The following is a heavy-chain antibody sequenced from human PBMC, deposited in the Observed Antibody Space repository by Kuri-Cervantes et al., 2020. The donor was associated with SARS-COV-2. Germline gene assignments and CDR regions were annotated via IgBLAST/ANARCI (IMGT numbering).Heavy chain of an antibody. CDR2: VNHSGST. V-gene: IGHV4-61*01. D-gene: IGHD3-3*01. CDR3: ARGDYDFWGPYYYYGMDV. Sequence: SETLSLTCTVSGGSVSSGSYYWSWIRQPPGKGLEWIGEVNHSGSTNYNPSLKSRVTISVDTSKNQFSLKLSSVTAADTAVYYCARGDYDFWGPYYYYGMDVWGQGTTVTVSS. CDR1: GGSVSSGSYY. J-gene: IGHJ6*02.